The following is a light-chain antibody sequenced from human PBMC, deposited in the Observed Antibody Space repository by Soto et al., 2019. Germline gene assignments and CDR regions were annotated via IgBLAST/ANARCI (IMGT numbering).Light chain of an antibody. Sequence: QSALTQPPSVSAAPGQRVTISCSGSSSNIGNNYVSWYQQLPGTAHKLLIYDNNKRPSGIPDRFSGSKSGTSATLGITGLQTGDEADYYCGSWDYSLSAGVFGGGTKLTVL. CDR1: SSNIGNNY. J-gene: IGLJ2*01. CDR2: DNN. CDR3: GSWDYSLSAGV. V-gene: IGLV1-51*01.